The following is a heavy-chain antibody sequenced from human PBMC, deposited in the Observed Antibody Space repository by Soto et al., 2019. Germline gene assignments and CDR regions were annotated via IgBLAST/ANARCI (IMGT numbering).Heavy chain of an antibody. Sequence: GGSLRLSCAASGFTFSSYGIHWVRQAPGKGLEWVANITQDGNEKYYVDSVKGRFTISRDNAKNTLYLQMNSLRAEDTAVYYCARVSSLGERRTKSPRYYFDYWGQGTLVTVSS. D-gene: IGHD1-1*01. V-gene: IGHV3-7*01. CDR1: GFTFSSYG. J-gene: IGHJ4*02. CDR2: ITQDGNEK. CDR3: ARVSSLGERRTKSPRYYFDY.